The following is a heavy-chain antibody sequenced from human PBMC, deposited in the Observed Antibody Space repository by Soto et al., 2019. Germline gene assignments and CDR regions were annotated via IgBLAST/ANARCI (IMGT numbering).Heavy chain of an antibody. CDR1: GGTFSSYT. J-gene: IGHJ3*02. CDR3: ARVYCSGGSCPHDAFDI. CDR2: IIPILGIA. Sequence: GASVKVSCKASGGTFSSYTISWVRQAPGQGLEWMGRIIPILGIANYAQKLQGRVTITADKSTSTAYMELSSLRSEDTAVYYCARVYCSGGSCPHDAFDIWGQGTMVTVSS. D-gene: IGHD2-15*01. V-gene: IGHV1-69*02.